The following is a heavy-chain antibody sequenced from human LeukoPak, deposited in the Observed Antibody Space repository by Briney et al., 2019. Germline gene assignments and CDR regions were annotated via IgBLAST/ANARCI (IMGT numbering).Heavy chain of an antibody. J-gene: IGHJ3*02. D-gene: IGHD2-21*01. V-gene: IGHV4-59*08. CDR3: ARHLRAYYLDAFDI. CDR2: IYYSGST. CDR1: GGSISSYY. Sequence: PSETLSLTCTVSGGSISSYYWSWIRQPPGKGLEWIGYIYYSGSTNYNPSLKSRVTISVDTSKNQFSLKLSSATAADTAVYYCARHLRAYYLDAFDIWGQGTMVTVSS.